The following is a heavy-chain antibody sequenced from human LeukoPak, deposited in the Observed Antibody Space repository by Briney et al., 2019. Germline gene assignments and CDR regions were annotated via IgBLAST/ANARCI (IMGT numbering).Heavy chain of an antibody. J-gene: IGHJ3*02. D-gene: IGHD1-1*01. CDR2: TFCTSKCYN. V-gene: IGHV6-1*01. CDR3: ARGHNSAFDI. Sequence: SQTLSLTCAISGDSLFSNGVAWNWIRQSPLRGLEWLGRTFCTSKCYNEYAVYVRSRVTINPDTSKNQFSLQLSSLTPEDSAIYYCARGHNSAFDIWGQGTMVIVSS. CDR1: GDSLFSNGVA.